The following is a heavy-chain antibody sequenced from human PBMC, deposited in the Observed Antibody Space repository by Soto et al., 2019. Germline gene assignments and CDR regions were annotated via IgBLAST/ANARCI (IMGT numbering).Heavy chain of an antibody. CDR1: GFTFSSYS. Sequence: GGSLRFSCAASGFTFSSYSMNWVRQAPGKGLEWVSSISSSSSYIYYADSVKGRFTISRDNAKNSLYLQMNSLRAEDTAVYYCARAPAFAYYFDYWGQGTLVTVSS. CDR3: ARAPAFAYYFDY. D-gene: IGHD3-10*01. J-gene: IGHJ4*02. CDR2: ISSSSSYI. V-gene: IGHV3-21*01.